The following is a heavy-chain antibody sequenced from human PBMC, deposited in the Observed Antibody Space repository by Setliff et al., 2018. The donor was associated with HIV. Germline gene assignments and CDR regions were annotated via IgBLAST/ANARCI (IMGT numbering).Heavy chain of an antibody. Sequence: GGSLRLSCAASGFTFSNAWMSWVRQAPGKGLEWVGRIKGKTDGGTTDYAAPVKGRFTISRDDLKNTLYLQMNSLKTEETAVYYCTTEQWLGGLYYYYYYMPAWGKGTT. J-gene: IGHJ6*03. D-gene: IGHD6-19*01. CDR3: TTEQWLGGLYYYYYYMPA. CDR2: IKGKTDGGTT. V-gene: IGHV3-15*01. CDR1: GFTFSNAW.